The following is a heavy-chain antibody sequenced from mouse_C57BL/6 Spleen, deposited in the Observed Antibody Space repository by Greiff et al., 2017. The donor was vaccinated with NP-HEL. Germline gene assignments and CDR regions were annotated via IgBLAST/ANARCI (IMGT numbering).Heavy chain of an antibody. CDR3: ARSGTTVVDWYFDV. V-gene: IGHV1-81*01. D-gene: IGHD1-1*01. CDR2: IYPRSGNT. CDR1: GYTFTSYG. Sequence: QVQLQQSGAELARPGASVKLSCKASGYTFTSYGISWVKQRTGQGLEWIGEIYPRSGNTYYNEKLKGKATLTADKSSSTAYMELRSLTSEDSAVYFCARSGTTVVDWYFDVWGTGTTVTVSS. J-gene: IGHJ1*03.